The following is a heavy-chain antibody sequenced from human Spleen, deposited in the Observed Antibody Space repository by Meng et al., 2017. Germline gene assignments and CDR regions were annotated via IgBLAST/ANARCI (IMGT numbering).Heavy chain of an antibody. CDR3: ARSIAAVPFDY. J-gene: IGHJ4*02. V-gene: IGHV4-39*01. CDR2: IYYSGRT. Sequence: LHRQVWGPGRVKPAATLPLPCTVSGGPISSSSYYWGWIRQPPGKGLEWIGSIYYSGRTYSNPSLESRVTISVDTSKNQFSLKLTSVTAADTAVYYCARSIAAVPFDYWGQGTLVTVSS. D-gene: IGHD6-13*01. CDR1: GGPISSSSYY.